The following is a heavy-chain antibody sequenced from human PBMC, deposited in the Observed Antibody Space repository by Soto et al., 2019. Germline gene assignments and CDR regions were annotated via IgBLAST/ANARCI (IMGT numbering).Heavy chain of an antibody. J-gene: IGHJ6*03. CDR1: GGSISSYY. CDR3: GRGRYYDFWSGYYRHYYMDV. D-gene: IGHD3-3*01. Sequence: PSETLSLTCTVSGGSISSYYWSWIRQPPGKGLDWIGYIYYSGSTNYNPSLKSRVTISVDTSKNQFSLKLSSVTAADTAVYYCGRGRYYDFWSGYYRHYYMDVWGKGTTVTVSS. V-gene: IGHV4-59*01. CDR2: IYYSGST.